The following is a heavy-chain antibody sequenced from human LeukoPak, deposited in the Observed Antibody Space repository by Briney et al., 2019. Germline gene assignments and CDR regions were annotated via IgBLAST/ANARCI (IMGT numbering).Heavy chain of an antibody. CDR3: AIFSDCSDDNCPKDD. D-gene: IGHD2-15*01. Sequence: SSETLSLTCAVYGGSFSGYYWTWIRQPPGKGLEWIGEINHSGSTNYNPSLKSRVTISVDTSKNQFSLKLNSVTAADTAVYYCAIFSDCSDDNCPKDDWGQGTLVTVSS. V-gene: IGHV4-34*01. CDR2: INHSGST. CDR1: GGSFSGYY. J-gene: IGHJ4*02.